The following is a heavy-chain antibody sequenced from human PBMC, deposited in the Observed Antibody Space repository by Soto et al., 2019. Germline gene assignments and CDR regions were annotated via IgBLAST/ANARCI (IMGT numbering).Heavy chain of an antibody. Sequence: PGGSLRLSCTASGFTFGDYAMSWFRQAPGKGLEWVGFIRSKAYGGTTEYAASVKGRFTISRDDSKSIAYLQMNSLKTEDTAVYYCTRVGRPNYYGSGFFLIIRSPPRSTLFPTRRSSDL. D-gene: IGHD3-10*01. CDR3: TRVGRPNYYGSGFFLIIRSPPRSTLFPTRRSSDL. CDR2: IRSKAYGGTT. J-gene: IGHJ2*01. CDR1: GFTFGDYA. V-gene: IGHV3-49*03.